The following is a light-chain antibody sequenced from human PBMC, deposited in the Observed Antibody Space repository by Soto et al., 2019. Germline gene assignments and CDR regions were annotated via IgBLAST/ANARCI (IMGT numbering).Light chain of an antibody. CDR3: QKYSSVYV. Sequence: DIQMTQSPTSLSASVGDRVTITCRASQGIRNYVAWYQQIPGKAPKLLIYAASTLQSGVPSRFSGSGSGTDFPLTIDGLQHYYVATNSCQKYSSVYVFGPGTNVEIK. V-gene: IGKV1-27*01. CDR1: QGIRNY. J-gene: IGKJ3*01. CDR2: AAS.